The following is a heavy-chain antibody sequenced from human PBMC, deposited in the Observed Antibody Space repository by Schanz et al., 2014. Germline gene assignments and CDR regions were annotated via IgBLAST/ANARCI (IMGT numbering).Heavy chain of an antibody. CDR3: ARVVAAAPQGCNY. CDR2: ISFDGKKT. J-gene: IGHJ4*02. V-gene: IGHV3-30*04. Sequence: QVQLVESGGGVVQPGRSLRLSCAASGFTFSSYAMHWVRQAPGKGLEWVALISFDGKKTFYTDSVKGRFTISRDNSKNTVYLLMNSLRVEDTAVYYCARVVAAAPQGCNYWGRGTLVTVSS. CDR1: GFTFSSYA. D-gene: IGHD2-15*01.